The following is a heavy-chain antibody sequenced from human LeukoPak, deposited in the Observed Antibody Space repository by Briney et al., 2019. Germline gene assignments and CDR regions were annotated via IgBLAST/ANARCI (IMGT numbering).Heavy chain of an antibody. Sequence: PGGSLRLSCAASGFTFSDYCMNWIRQAPGKGLEWVSSISGNGGNTYYADSVKGRFTISRDNPKNTLYLQVNNLRAEDTAVYYCATRIAVAGTVYWGQGTLVTVSS. V-gene: IGHV3-23*01. CDR3: ATRIAVAGTVY. D-gene: IGHD6-19*01. CDR2: ISGNGGNT. CDR1: GFTFSDYC. J-gene: IGHJ4*02.